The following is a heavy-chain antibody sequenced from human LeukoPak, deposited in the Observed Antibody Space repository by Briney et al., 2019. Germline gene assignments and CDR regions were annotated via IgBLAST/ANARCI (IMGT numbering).Heavy chain of an antibody. Sequence: ASVKVSFKVSGYTLTELSMHWVRQAPGKGLEWMGGSDPEDGETIYAQKFQGRVTMTEDTSTDTAYMELSSLRSEDTAVYYCAAQLWFGEFPFDYWGQGTLVTVSS. CDR3: AAQLWFGEFPFDY. CDR2: SDPEDGET. V-gene: IGHV1-24*01. CDR1: GYTLTELS. D-gene: IGHD3-10*01. J-gene: IGHJ4*02.